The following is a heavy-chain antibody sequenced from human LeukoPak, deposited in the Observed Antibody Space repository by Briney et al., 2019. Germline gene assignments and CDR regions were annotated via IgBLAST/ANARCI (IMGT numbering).Heavy chain of an antibody. CDR2: INPSGGST. D-gene: IGHD6-19*01. V-gene: IGHV1-46*01. Sequence: GASVKVSCKASGYTFTSHYMHWVRQAPGQGLEWMGIINPSGGSTSYAQKFQGRVTMTRDTSTSTVYMELSSLRSEDTAVYYCARGFSSGWGYYYYGMDVWGKGTTVTVSS. CDR3: ARGFSSGWGYYYYGMDV. CDR1: GYTFTSHY. J-gene: IGHJ6*04.